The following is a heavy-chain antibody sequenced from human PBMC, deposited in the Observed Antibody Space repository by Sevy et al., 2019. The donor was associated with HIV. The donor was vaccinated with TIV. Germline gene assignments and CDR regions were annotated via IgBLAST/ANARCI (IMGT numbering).Heavy chain of an antibody. Sequence: ASVKVSCKASGYTFSNYVISWVRQAPGQGLEWVGWINPYNANTKYAEKVQGRVTMTTDTATTTAYMELRTLGSDDTAVYYCARTRDRGYSGGWYYSDYWGQGTLVTVSS. CDR1: GYTFSNYV. J-gene: IGHJ4*02. V-gene: IGHV1-18*01. CDR3: ARTRDRGYSGGWYYSDY. CDR2: INPYNANT. D-gene: IGHD6-19*01.